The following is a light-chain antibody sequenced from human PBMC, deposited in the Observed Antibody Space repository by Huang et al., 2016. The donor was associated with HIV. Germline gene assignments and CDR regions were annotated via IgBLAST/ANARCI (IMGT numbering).Light chain of an antibody. CDR2: GAS. J-gene: IGKJ1*01. V-gene: IGKV3-15*01. CDR1: QSVSSK. CDR3: QQYNNWPPWT. Sequence: EIVMTQSPATLSVSPGERATISCRASQSVSSKLAWYQQKPGQAPRLRIYGASTRATGIPARFRGSGSGTEFTLTISSLQSEDFAVYYCQQYNNWPPWTFGQGTKVEIK.